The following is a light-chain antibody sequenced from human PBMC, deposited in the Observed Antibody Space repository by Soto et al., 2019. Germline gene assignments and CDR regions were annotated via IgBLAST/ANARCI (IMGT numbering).Light chain of an antibody. V-gene: IGLV1-40*01. Sequence: QSVLTQPPSVSGAPGQRVTISCTGSSSNIGAGYDVHWYQQLPGTAPKLLIYGNSNRLSGVPDRFSGSKSGTSASLAITGLQAEDEADYYCQSYDSSLSALFGGGTKLTVL. J-gene: IGLJ3*02. CDR3: QSYDSSLSAL. CDR2: GNS. CDR1: SSNIGAGYD.